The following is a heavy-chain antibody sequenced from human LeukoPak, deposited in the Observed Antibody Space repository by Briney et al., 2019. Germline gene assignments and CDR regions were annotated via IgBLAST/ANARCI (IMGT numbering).Heavy chain of an antibody. CDR3: ARHEHGDYARGEFDY. V-gene: IGHV4-59*08. CDR1: GGSISSYY. Sequence: PSETLSLTCTVPGGSISSYYWSWIRQPPGKGLEWIGYIYYSGSTNYNPSLKSRVTISVDTSKNQFSLKLSSVTAADTAVYYCARHEHGDYARGEFDYWGQGTLVTVSS. D-gene: IGHD4-17*01. J-gene: IGHJ4*02. CDR2: IYYSGST.